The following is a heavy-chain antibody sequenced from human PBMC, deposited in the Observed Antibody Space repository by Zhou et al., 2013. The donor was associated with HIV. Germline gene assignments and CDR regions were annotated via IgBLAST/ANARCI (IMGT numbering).Heavy chain of an antibody. CDR3: ARARYYYGSGSYYPFDY. CDR1: GYTFNGYY. V-gene: IGHV1-2*02. CDR2: IDPNSGAT. J-gene: IGHJ4*02. D-gene: IGHD3-10*01. Sequence: QVHLVQSGAEVKKPGASVKVSCKASGYTFNGYYMHWVRQAPGQGLEWLGYIDPNSGATNLAQGFRGRVTMTRDTSISTAYMELSRLRSDDTAVYYCARARYYYGSGSYYPFDYWGQGTLVTVSS.